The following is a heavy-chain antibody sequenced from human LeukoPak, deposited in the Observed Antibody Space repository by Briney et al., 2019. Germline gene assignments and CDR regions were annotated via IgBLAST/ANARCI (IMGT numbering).Heavy chain of an antibody. CDR3: ASNANSGSWN. CDR1: GGSISSNGYY. CDR2: IYYSGST. Sequence: SQTLSLTCTVSGGSISSNGYYWGWIRQHPGKGLEWIGYIYYSGSTSYSPSLKSRVTISVDTSKNQFSLTLSSVTAADTAVYHCASNANSGSWNWGQGTLVTVSS. V-gene: IGHV4-31*03. D-gene: IGHD3-22*01. J-gene: IGHJ4*02.